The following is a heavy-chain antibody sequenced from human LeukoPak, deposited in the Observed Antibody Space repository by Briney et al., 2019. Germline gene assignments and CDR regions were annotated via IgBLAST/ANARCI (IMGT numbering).Heavy chain of an antibody. Sequence: GASVKVSRKASGGTFSSYAISWVRQAPGQGLEWMGGIIPIFGAANYAQKFQGRVTITTDESTSTAYMELSSLRSEDTAVYYCASQLTRPDDSRPGNELDYWGQGTLVTVSS. CDR2: IIPIFGAA. V-gene: IGHV1-69*05. CDR1: GGTFSSYA. D-gene: IGHD6-6*01. J-gene: IGHJ4*02. CDR3: ASQLTRPDDSRPGNELDY.